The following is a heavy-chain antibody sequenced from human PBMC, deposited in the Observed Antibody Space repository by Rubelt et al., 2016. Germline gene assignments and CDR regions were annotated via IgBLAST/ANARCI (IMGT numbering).Heavy chain of an antibody. CDR2: IYYSGST. J-gene: IGHJ4*02. CDR1: GCSISSSSYY. Sequence: QLQLQESGPGLVKPSETLSLTCTVSGCSISSSSYYWGWIRQPPGKGLEWIGSIYYSGSTYYNPSLKGRVTISVDTSKNQFSLKLSSVTAADTAVYYCARGSPSGPLRLTFDYWGQGTLVTVSS. V-gene: IGHV4-39*07. CDR3: ARGSPSGPLRLTFDY. D-gene: IGHD3-16*01.